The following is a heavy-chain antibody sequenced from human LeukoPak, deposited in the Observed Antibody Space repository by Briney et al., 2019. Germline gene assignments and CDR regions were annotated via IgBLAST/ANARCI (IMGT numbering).Heavy chain of an antibody. J-gene: IGHJ5*02. D-gene: IGHD3-9*01. CDR2: INHSGST. CDR1: GGSFSGYY. Sequence: SETLSLTCAVYGGSFSGYYWSWIRQPPGKGLEWIGEINHSGSTNYNPSLKSRVTMSVDTSKNQFSLKLSSVTAADTAVYYRARGQYDILTGYSSNWFDPWGQGTLVTVSS. V-gene: IGHV4-34*01. CDR3: ARGQYDILTGYSSNWFDP.